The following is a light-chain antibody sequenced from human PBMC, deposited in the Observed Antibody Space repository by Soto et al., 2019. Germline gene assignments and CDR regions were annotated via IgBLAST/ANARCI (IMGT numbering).Light chain of an antibody. CDR2: LNSDGSH. Sequence: QPVLTQSPSASASLGASVKLTCTLSSGHSSYAIAWHQQQPEKGPRYLMKLNSDGSHSKGDGIPDRFSGSSSAAERYLTISSFQSEDEAEYYCQTWGTGIHVFGGGTQLTVL. CDR1: SGHSSYA. CDR3: QTWGTGIHV. J-gene: IGLJ7*01. V-gene: IGLV4-69*01.